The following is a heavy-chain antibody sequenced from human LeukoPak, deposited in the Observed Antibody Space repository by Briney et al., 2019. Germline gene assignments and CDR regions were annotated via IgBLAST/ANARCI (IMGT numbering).Heavy chain of an antibody. D-gene: IGHD3-10*01. J-gene: IGHJ4*02. CDR2: ISGSGGST. CDR1: GFTFSSYA. Sequence: GGSLRLSCAASGFTFSSYAMSWVRQAPGKGLEWVSAISGSGGSTYYADSVKGRFTIPRDNSKNTLYLQMNSLRAEDTAVYYCAKPNVLLWFGELLAWGQGTLVTVSS. V-gene: IGHV3-23*01. CDR3: AKPNVLLWFGELLA.